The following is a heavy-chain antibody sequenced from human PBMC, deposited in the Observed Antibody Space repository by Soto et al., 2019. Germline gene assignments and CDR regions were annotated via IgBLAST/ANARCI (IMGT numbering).Heavy chain of an antibody. CDR1: GFTFSKYS. V-gene: IGHV3-21*01. D-gene: IGHD5-18*01. J-gene: IGHJ4*02. CDR3: ARIYSYGGSPWDY. Sequence: GGSLRLSCAASGFTFSKYSMNWVRQAPVKGLEWVSSISSSSSYIYYADSVKGRFTISRDNAKNSLYLELSSLRVEDTAVYYCARIYSYGGSPWDYWGQGTLVTVSS. CDR2: ISSSSSYI.